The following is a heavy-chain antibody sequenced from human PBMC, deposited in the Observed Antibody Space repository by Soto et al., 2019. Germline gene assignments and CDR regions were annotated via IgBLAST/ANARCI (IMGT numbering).Heavy chain of an antibody. J-gene: IGHJ4*01. Sequence: KVCQKSSGHSRTNHRIRWERQAAGQPLKTMPWISGSNGNANYAQKLKGRVTMTTDTSTSTAYMELRSLRSADTAVYYCARGAEVDCWG. CDR1: GHSRTNHR. CDR3: ARGAEVDC. CDR2: ISGSNGNA. V-gene: IGHV1-18*01.